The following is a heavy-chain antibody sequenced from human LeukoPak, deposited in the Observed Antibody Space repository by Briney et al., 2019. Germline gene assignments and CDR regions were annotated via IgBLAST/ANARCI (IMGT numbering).Heavy chain of an antibody. J-gene: IGHJ4*02. V-gene: IGHV3-11*01. CDR1: GFTFSDYY. D-gene: IGHD2-15*01. Sequence: GGSLRLSCAASGFTFSDYYMSWIRQAPGKGLEWVSYISSSGSTIYYADSVKGRFTISRDNAKNSLYLQMNSLRAEDMALYYCAKAAVVAATTLYFDYWGQGTLVTVSS. CDR3: AKAAVVAATTLYFDY. CDR2: ISSSGSTI.